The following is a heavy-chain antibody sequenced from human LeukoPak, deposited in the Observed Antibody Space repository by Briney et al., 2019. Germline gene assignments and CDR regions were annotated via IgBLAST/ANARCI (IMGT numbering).Heavy chain of an antibody. Sequence: PGGSLRLSCAASGFMFSTYWMTWVRQAPGKGQEWVANIKQDGSEKYYVDSVKGRFTISRNNADNSLYLQMSSLRAEDTAVYYCARVEGDSYGSGTYHRHFDYVGQGTLVTVSS. CDR3: ARVEGDSYGSGTYHRHFDY. J-gene: IGHJ4*02. CDR2: IKQDGSEK. D-gene: IGHD3-10*01. CDR1: GFMFSTYW. V-gene: IGHV3-7*01.